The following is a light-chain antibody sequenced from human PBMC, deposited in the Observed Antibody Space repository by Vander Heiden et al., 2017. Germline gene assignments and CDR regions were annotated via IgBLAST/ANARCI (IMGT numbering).Light chain of an antibody. V-gene: IGKV1-39*01. CDR1: QSISSY. J-gene: IGKJ1*01. CDR2: AAS. CDR3: QQSYSTPPERT. Sequence: DIKMTQSPSSLSASVGDRVTITCRASQSISSYLNWYQQKPGKAPKLLIYAASSLQSGVPSRFSGSGSGTDFTLTISSLQPEDFATYYCQQSYSTPPERTFGQGTKVEIK.